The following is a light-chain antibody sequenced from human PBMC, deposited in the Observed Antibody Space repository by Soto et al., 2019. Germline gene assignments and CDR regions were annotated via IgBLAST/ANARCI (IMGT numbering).Light chain of an antibody. J-gene: IGKJ4*01. CDR1: QSLLHINGYNS. CDR3: IKTLKTPFT. CDR2: LAS. V-gene: IGKV2-28*01. Sequence: IVRTQSPLSMPVTPGEPASISFSSNQSLLHINGYNSLDWYLQKPVQSPPLLIYLASSRASGVPDRFSGSGSGTDFTLKISRVEAEDFGVYYCIKTLKTPFTFGGGTKVDIK.